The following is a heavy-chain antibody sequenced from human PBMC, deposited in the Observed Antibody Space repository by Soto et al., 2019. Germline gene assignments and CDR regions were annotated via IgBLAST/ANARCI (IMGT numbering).Heavy chain of an antibody. Sequence: GASVKVSCKASGYSITSYDMNWVRQSPGQELEWQGIINPSGGYTTYAQRFLGRDTMTSDTSTSTDHMEQGSLPSEDTAVYYCVSGGGIGVFTDPYDYWGQGTLVTVSS. V-gene: IGHV1-46*03. CDR1: GYSITSYD. D-gene: IGHD2-21*01. J-gene: IGHJ4*02. CDR2: INPSGGYT. CDR3: VSGGGIGVFTDPYDY.